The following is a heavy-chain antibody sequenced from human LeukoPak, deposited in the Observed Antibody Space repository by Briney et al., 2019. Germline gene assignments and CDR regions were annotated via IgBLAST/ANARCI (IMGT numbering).Heavy chain of an antibody. CDR3: VSYGSGNYYSY. CDR2: IYSGGST. D-gene: IGHD3-10*01. Sequence: GGSLRLSCAASGFTVSSNYMSWVRQAPGKGLEWVSVIYSGGSTYYADSVKGRFTISRDNAKNTLYLQMNSLRAEDTAMYYRVSYGSGNYYSYWGQGTLVTVSS. J-gene: IGHJ4*02. V-gene: IGHV3-53*01. CDR1: GFTVSSNY.